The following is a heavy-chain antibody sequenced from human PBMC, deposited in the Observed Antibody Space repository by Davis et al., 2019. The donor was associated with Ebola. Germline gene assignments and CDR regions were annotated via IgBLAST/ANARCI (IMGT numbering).Heavy chain of an antibody. CDR1: GGSISSYY. Sequence: PGGSLRLSCTVSGGSISSYYWSWIRQPPGKGLEWIGYIYYSGSTNYNPSLKSRVTISVDTSKNQFSLKLSSVTAADTAVYYCARGSSTPGLDYWGQGTLVTVSS. V-gene: IGHV4-59*08. CDR3: ARGSSTPGLDY. CDR2: IYYSGST. J-gene: IGHJ4*02. D-gene: IGHD3-10*01.